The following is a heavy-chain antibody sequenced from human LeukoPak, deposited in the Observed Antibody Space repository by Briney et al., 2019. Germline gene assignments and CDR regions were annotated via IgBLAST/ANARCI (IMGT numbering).Heavy chain of an antibody. Sequence: PSETLSLTCAVYGGSFSGYYWSWIRQPPGKGLEWIGEINHSGSTNYNPSLKSRVTISVDTSKNQFSLKLSSVTAADTAVYYCASIYTGIAVAGTLNDAFDIWGQGTMVTVSS. CDR3: ASIYTGIAVAGTLNDAFDI. V-gene: IGHV4-34*01. J-gene: IGHJ3*02. CDR1: GGSFSGYY. CDR2: INHSGST. D-gene: IGHD6-19*01.